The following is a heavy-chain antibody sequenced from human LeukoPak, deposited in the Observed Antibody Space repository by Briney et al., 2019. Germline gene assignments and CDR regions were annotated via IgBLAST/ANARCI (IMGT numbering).Heavy chain of an antibody. J-gene: IGHJ4*02. V-gene: IGHV1-46*01. CDR1: GYIFTSYY. CDR3: ARVLDYYDSSPLNY. CDR2: ISPSCCST. D-gene: IGHD3-22*01. Sequence: ASVKVSCKASGYIFTSYYMHWVRQAPGQGLEWMGIISPSCCSTSYAQKFQGRVTLTRDTSTSTVYMELSSLRSEDTAVYYCARVLDYYDSSPLNYWGQGTLVTVSS.